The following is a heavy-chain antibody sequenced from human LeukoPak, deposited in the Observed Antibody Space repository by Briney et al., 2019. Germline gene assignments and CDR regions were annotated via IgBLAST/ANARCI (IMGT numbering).Heavy chain of an antibody. CDR1: GYSFTSSW. CDR3: ARQRGSYYDSSGSPRWFGP. D-gene: IGHD3-22*01. V-gene: IGHV5-51*01. CDR2: IYPGDSDT. J-gene: IGHJ5*02. Sequence: GESLKISCKGSGYSFTSSWIGWVRLMPGKGLEWMGIIYPGDSDTRYSPSFQGQVTISADKSITTAYLQWSSLKASDTAMYYCARQRGSYYDSSGSPRWFGPWGQGTLVTVSS.